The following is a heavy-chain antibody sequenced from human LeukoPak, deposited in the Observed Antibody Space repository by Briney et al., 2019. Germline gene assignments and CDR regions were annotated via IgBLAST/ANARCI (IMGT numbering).Heavy chain of an antibody. Sequence: SETLSLTCTVSGGSISSYYWSWIRQPPGKGLEWIGYIYYSGSTNYNPSLKSRVTISVDTSKNQFSLKLSSVTAADTAVYYCARDSKSAINWFDPWGQGTLVTVSS. CDR1: GGSISSYY. CDR2: IYYSGST. CDR3: ARDSKSAINWFDP. D-gene: IGHD6-25*01. V-gene: IGHV4-59*01. J-gene: IGHJ5*02.